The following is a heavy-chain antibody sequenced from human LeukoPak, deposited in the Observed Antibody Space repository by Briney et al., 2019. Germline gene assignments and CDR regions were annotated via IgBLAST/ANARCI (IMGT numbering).Heavy chain of an antibody. D-gene: IGHD6-13*01. Sequence: GGSLRLSCAASGFTFSSYWMTWVRQAPGKGLEWVANIKQDESEKYYVDSVKGRFTISTDNAKNSLYLQMNSLRAEDTAVYYCARAGPSSSWHQFDYWGQGTLVTVSS. J-gene: IGHJ4*02. V-gene: IGHV3-7*01. CDR2: IKQDESEK. CDR1: GFTFSSYW. CDR3: ARAGPSSSWHQFDY.